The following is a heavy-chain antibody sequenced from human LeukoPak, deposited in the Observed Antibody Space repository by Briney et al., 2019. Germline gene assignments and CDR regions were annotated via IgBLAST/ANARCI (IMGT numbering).Heavy chain of an antibody. D-gene: IGHD6-19*01. CDR2: ISYDRSNK. CDR3: ARAGDSSGWYYFDY. Sequence: GRSLRLSCAASGFTFSSYAMHWVRQAPGKGLEWVAVISYDRSNKYYADSVKGRFTISRDNSKNTLYLQMNSLRAEDTAVYYCARAGDSSGWYYFDYWGQGTLVTVSS. V-gene: IGHV3-30*04. J-gene: IGHJ4*02. CDR1: GFTFSSYA.